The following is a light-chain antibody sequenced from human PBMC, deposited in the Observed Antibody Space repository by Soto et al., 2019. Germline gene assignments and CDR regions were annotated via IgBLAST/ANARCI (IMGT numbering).Light chain of an antibody. CDR1: QSVSGSF. CDR3: QQYGSSPRT. Sequence: EIVVTQSPGTLSLSPGERATLSCRASQSVSGSFLAWYQQKPGQAPRLLIYGASRRATGIPDRFSGSGSGTDFALTISRLEPDDFAVYYCQQYGSSPRTFGQGTKVEIK. CDR2: GAS. J-gene: IGKJ1*01. V-gene: IGKV3-20*01.